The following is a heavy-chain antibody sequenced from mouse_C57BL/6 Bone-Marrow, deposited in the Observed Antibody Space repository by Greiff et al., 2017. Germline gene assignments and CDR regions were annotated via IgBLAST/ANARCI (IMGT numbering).Heavy chain of an antibody. CDR2: IDPASGNP. D-gene: IGHD4-1*01. V-gene: IGHV14-3*01. CDR1: GFNIKNTY. Sequence: EVQRVESVAELVRPGASVKLSCTASGFNIKNTYMPWVKQRPEQGLEWIGRIDPASGNPKYAPKVQGKATITADTSSNTAYLQRRRLAAEDTAIYYWARGWDVSFYAKDYWGQGTLGNV. CDR3: ARGWDVSFYAKDY. J-gene: IGHJ4*01.